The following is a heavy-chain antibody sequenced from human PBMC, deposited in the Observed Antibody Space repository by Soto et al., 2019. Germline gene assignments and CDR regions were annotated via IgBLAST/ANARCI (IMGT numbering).Heavy chain of an antibody. CDR3: AKDEYYYSRSGYYIFDS. J-gene: IGHJ4*02. D-gene: IGHD3-22*01. CDR2: ISHDGTNK. Sequence: GGSLRLSCAASGFTFNTYWMGWVRQAPGKGLEWVAAISHDGTNKNYGDSVKGRFTISRDNSKKTLYLQMNSLRPEDTALYYCAKDEYYYSRSGYYIFDSWGQGTLVTVSS. V-gene: IGHV3-30*18. CDR1: GFTFNTYW.